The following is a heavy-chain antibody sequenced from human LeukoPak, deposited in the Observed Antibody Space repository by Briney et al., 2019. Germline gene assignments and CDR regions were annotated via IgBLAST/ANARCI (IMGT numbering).Heavy chain of an antibody. J-gene: IGHJ4*02. V-gene: IGHV3-23*01. CDR3: AKDGRYSGRAYYFDY. CDR1: GFTFSSYA. Sequence: GGSLRLSCAASGFTFSSYAMSWVRQAPGKGLEWGSAISGSGGSTYYADSVKGRFTISRDNSKNTLYLQMNSLRAEDTAVYYCAKDGRYSGRAYYFDYWGQGTLVTVSS. CDR2: ISGSGGST. D-gene: IGHD2-21*01.